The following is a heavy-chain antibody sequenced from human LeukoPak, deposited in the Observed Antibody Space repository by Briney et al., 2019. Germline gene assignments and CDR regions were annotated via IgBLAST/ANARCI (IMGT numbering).Heavy chain of an antibody. D-gene: IGHD6-13*01. CDR1: GFTFSSYA. CDR3: AKGGAAAGSGRFYYYYYYMDV. J-gene: IGHJ6*03. V-gene: IGHV3-23*01. Sequence: GGSLRLSCAASGFTFSSYAMSWVRQAPGKGLEWVSAISGSGGSTYYAGSVKGRFTISRDNSKNTLYLQMNSLGAEDTAVYYCAKGGAAAGSGRFYYYYYYMDVWGKGTTVTVSS. CDR2: ISGSGGST.